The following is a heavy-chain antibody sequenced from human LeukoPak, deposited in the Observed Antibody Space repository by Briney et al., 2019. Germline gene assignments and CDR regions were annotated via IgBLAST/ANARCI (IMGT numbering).Heavy chain of an antibody. CDR1: GYTFTYYY. CDR3: VTFLRWDAFDF. Sequence: ASVRVPFKACGYTFTYYYMHCVRQATAQGREWMGIINPSDGSTNYAQKFRGRVTMTRDTSTSTVYMEVSSLRSEDTAVYYCVTFLRWDAFDFWGQGTLVTVSS. J-gene: IGHJ3*01. D-gene: IGHD1-20*01. V-gene: IGHV1-46*01. CDR2: INPSDGST.